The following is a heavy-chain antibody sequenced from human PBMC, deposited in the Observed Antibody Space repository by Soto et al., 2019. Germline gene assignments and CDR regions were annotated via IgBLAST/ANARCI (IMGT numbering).Heavy chain of an antibody. Sequence: QVQLVQSGAEVKEAGASVIVSCKASGYTFTGHYIHWLRQAPGQGLEWLGWMNPNGGGKNSAQKFQGWVSMTRDTSISKAYVELTRLRADDTAVYCCGRGSNYFRAPGYYYDVDLGGKATTVTVSS. V-gene: IGHV1-2*04. CDR1: GYTFTGHY. J-gene: IGHJ6*03. CDR2: MNPNGGGK. D-gene: IGHD1-7*01. CDR3: GRGSNYFRAPGYYYDVDL.